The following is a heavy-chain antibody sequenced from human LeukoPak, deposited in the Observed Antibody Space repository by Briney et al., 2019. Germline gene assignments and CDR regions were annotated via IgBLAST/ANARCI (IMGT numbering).Heavy chain of an antibody. D-gene: IGHD5-12*01. Sequence: ASVKVSCKLSGYTLTELSMHWVRQAPGKGLAWMGGFDPEDGETIYAQKFQGRVTMTEDTSTDTAYMELSSLRSEDTAVYYCATGAPLGYSGYDGYYYFDYWGQGTLVTVSS. J-gene: IGHJ4*02. CDR3: ATGAPLGYSGYDGYYYFDY. CDR1: GYTLTELS. V-gene: IGHV1-24*01. CDR2: FDPEDGET.